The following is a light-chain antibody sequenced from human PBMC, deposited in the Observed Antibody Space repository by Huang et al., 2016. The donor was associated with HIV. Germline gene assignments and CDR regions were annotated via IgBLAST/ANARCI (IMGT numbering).Light chain of an antibody. J-gene: IGKJ1*01. Sequence: AIQMTQSPSSLSASVGDRVTITCRASQGIRNDLGWYQQKPGKALKLLIYAASSLQSGVPSRFSGSGSGTDFTLTINSLQPEDFATYYCLRDYNYPRTFGQGTKVEVK. CDR3: LRDYNYPRT. V-gene: IGKV1-6*01. CDR2: AAS. CDR1: QGIRND.